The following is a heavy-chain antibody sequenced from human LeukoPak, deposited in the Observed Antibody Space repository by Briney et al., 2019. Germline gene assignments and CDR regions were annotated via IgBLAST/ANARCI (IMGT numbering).Heavy chain of an antibody. CDR3: ARNTYYYDRGAFDI. D-gene: IGHD3-22*01. CDR1: GFTFSSYS. CDR2: ISSSSNSI. V-gene: IGHV3-48*01. Sequence: GGSLRLSCVASGFTFSSYSMNWVRQGPGKGLEWVSYISSSSNSIYYADSVKGRFTISRDNSKNTLYLQMNSLRAEDTAVYYCARNTYYYDRGAFDIWGQGTMVTVSS. J-gene: IGHJ3*02.